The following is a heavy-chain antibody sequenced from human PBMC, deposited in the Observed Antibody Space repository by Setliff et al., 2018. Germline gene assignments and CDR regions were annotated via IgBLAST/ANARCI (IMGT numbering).Heavy chain of an antibody. CDR1: GDSISRSTYY. D-gene: IGHD3-3*01. J-gene: IGHJ4*02. CDR2: IYSSGST. V-gene: IGHV4-39*01. CDR3: ASHPRVTIFGVVAFDY. Sequence: SETLSLTCTVSGDSISRSTYYWGWIRQSPGKGLDWIGYIYSSGSTYYNPSLKSRVTISVDTSQNQFSLKLSSVTAADTAAYYCASHPRVTIFGVVAFDYWGQGILVTVS.